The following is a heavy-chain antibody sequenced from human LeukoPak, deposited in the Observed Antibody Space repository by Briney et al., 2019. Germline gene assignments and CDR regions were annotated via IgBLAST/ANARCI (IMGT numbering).Heavy chain of an antibody. CDR3: ARGRPWTAMVPGGDY. Sequence: ASVKVSCKASGYTFTTYAIHWVRQAPGQRLEWMGRINPNSGGTNYAQKFQGRVTMTRDTSISTAYMELSRLRSDDTAVYYCARGRPWTAMVPGGDYWGQGTLVTVSS. D-gene: IGHD5-18*01. J-gene: IGHJ4*02. V-gene: IGHV1-2*06. CDR1: GYTFTTYA. CDR2: INPNSGGT.